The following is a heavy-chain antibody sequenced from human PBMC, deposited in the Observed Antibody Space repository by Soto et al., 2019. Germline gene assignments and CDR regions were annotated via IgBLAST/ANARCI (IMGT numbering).Heavy chain of an antibody. CDR1: GYIFTGYY. CDR3: ATSRASIAVAGETEYSFDY. J-gene: IGHJ4*02. V-gene: IGHV1-2*04. CDR2: INPNNGGT. D-gene: IGHD6-19*01. Sequence: QVQLVQSGAEVKKPGAAVKVSCKASGYIFTGYYMHWVRQAPGQGLELMGWINPNNGGTKYAQKFQGWVTMTRDTSISTAYMELSRLTSDDTDVYYCATSRASIAVAGETEYSFDYWGQGTLVTVSS.